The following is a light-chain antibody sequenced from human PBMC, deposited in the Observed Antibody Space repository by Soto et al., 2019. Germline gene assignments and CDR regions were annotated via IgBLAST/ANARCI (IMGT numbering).Light chain of an antibody. J-gene: IGKJ1*01. CDR3: HQRQSWPRT. V-gene: IGKV3-11*01. Sequence: EIVLTQSPATLSSFPGDRVTLSCRASQYINTRLAWYQHRPGQAPRLLIYQPSLWAAGIPARFSASGSGTDFTLTISDVQPEDFALYYCHQRQSWPRTFGQGTKVDIK. CDR1: QYINTR. CDR2: QPS.